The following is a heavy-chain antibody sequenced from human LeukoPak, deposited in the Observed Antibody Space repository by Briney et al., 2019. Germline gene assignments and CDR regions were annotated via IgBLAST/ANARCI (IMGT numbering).Heavy chain of an antibody. D-gene: IGHD4-23*01. V-gene: IGHV4-39*01. CDR2: IYYSGST. J-gene: IGHJ2*01. CDR1: GGSISSGSHY. Sequence: SETLSLTCSVSGGSISSGSHYWGWIRQPPGKGLEWIGSIYYSGSTYYNPSLKSRVTISVDTSKNQFSLKLSSVTAADTAVYYCARHSQKYGGTRSYWYFDLWGRGTLVTVSS. CDR3: ARHSQKYGGTRSYWYFDL.